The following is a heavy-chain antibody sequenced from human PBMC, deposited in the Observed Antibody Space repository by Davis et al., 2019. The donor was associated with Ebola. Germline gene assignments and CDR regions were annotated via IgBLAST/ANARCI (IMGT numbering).Heavy chain of an antibody. J-gene: IGHJ6*02. D-gene: IGHD2-2*02. CDR2: FDPEDGET. CDR3: ARELVPAAIPPYYYYGMDV. V-gene: IGHV1-24*01. CDR1: VYTLTELS. Sequence: ASVQVSCKVSVYTLTELSMHWVRHPPGKGREWMGGFDPEDGETIYAQKFQGRVTMTRDTSTSTVYMELSSLRSEDTAVYYCARELVPAAIPPYYYYGMDVWGQGTTVTVSS.